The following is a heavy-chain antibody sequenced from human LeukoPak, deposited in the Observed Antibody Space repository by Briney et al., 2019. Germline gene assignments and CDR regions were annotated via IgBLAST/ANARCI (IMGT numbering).Heavy chain of an antibody. CDR2: INHSGST. CDR1: GGSFSGYY. CDR3: ARVGYSSGWVHWFDP. Sequence: SETLSLTCAVYGGSFSGYYWSWIRQPPGKGLEWIGEINHSGSTNYNPSLKSRVTISVDTSKNQFSLRLSSVTAADTAVYYCARVGYSSGWVHWFDPWGQGTLVTVSS. D-gene: IGHD6-19*01. J-gene: IGHJ5*02. V-gene: IGHV4-34*01.